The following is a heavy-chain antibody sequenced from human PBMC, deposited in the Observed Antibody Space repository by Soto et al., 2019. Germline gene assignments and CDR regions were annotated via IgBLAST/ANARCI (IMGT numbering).Heavy chain of an antibody. V-gene: IGHV4-4*07. CDR1: GGSINNHY. Sequence: PSETLSLTCSVSGGSINNHYWSWIRQPAAKGLEWIGRIYSSGDTYYNPSLMSRVIMSVDTSKNQFSLRLSSVIAADTAVYYCARDAYYYDTSGYHLLDNWGQRILVTVSS. CDR3: ARDAYYYDTSGYHLLDN. CDR2: IYSSGDT. J-gene: IGHJ4*02. D-gene: IGHD3-22*01.